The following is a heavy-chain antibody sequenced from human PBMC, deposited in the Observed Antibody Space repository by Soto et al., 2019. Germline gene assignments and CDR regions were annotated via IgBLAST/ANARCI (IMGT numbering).Heavy chain of an antibody. CDR1: GGSISSGGYY. Sequence: SETLSLTCTVSGGSISSGGYYWSWIRQHPGKGLEWIGYIYYSGSTYYNPSLKSRVTISVDTSKNQFSLKLSSVTAADTAVYYCARGVNDYGDYVGWFDPWGQGTLVTVSS. D-gene: IGHD4-17*01. CDR2: IYYSGST. CDR3: ARGVNDYGDYVGWFDP. J-gene: IGHJ5*02. V-gene: IGHV4-31*03.